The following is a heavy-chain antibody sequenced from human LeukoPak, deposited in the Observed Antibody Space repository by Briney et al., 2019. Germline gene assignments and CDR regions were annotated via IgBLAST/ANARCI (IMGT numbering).Heavy chain of an antibody. Sequence: GGSLRLSCAASGFTFSSYGMNWVRQAPGKGLEWVSYISSSGGTIYYADSVQGRFTISRDNAKNSLYLQMNSLRAEDTAVYYCAREVGQLWLDYWGQGTLVTVSS. CDR3: AREVGQLWLDY. J-gene: IGHJ4*02. V-gene: IGHV3-48*03. CDR2: ISSSGGTI. CDR1: GFTFSSYG. D-gene: IGHD5-18*01.